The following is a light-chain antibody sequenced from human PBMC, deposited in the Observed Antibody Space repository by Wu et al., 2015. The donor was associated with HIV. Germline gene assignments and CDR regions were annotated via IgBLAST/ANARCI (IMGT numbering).Light chain of an antibody. CDR1: QSVRSSY. CDR2: DAS. CDR3: QQYDRSPPFYS. Sequence: EIVLTQSPGTLSLSPGERATLSCRASQSVRSSYLAWYQQRPGQAPRLLIYDASSRATGIPDRFSGSGSGTDFTLTISRLEPEDFAVYYCQQYDRSPPFYSFGLGDQAGDQT. V-gene: IGKV3-20*01. J-gene: IGKJ2*03.